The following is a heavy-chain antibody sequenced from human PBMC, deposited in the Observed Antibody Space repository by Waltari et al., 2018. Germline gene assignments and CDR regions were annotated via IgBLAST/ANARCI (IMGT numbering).Heavy chain of an antibody. CDR1: GFTFSSYS. J-gene: IGHJ3*02. D-gene: IGHD6-19*01. V-gene: IGHV3-21*01. Sequence: EVQLVESGGGLVKPGGSLSLSCAASGFTFSSYSMHWVRQAPGKGLAWVSSISSSSSYIYYGDSGKGRLASSRENAKNSLYRQMNSLRAEDTAVYYCAREGIAVAGTPPDDAFDIWGQGTMVTVSS. CDR3: AREGIAVAGTPPDDAFDI. CDR2: ISSSSSYI.